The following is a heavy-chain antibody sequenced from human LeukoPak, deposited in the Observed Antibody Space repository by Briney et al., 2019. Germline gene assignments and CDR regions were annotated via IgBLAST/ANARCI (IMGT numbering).Heavy chain of an antibody. V-gene: IGHV4-61*01. Sequence: SETLSLTCTVSGGSVSSGSYYWSWIRQPPGKALEWIGYIYYSGSTNYNPSLRSRVTISVDTSKNQFALKLSSVTAADTAVYYCARLTDYDTSGYFFDYWGQGTLVTVSS. J-gene: IGHJ4*02. CDR3: ARLTDYDTSGYFFDY. CDR1: GGSVSSGSYY. CDR2: IYYSGST. D-gene: IGHD3-22*01.